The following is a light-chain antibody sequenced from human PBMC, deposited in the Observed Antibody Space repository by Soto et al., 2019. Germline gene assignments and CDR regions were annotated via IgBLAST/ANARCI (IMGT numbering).Light chain of an antibody. J-gene: IGKJ1*01. V-gene: IGKV1-39*01. CDR3: QQRFVTPRT. CDR1: QTIKTY. Sequence: DIQMTQSPSSLSASVGDRVTITCRASQTIKTYLNWYQHKPGKAPNLLIHDATTLHTGVPSRFSGSGSGTDFNLTISSLQPADLATYYCQQRFVTPRTFGQGDKGDI. CDR2: DAT.